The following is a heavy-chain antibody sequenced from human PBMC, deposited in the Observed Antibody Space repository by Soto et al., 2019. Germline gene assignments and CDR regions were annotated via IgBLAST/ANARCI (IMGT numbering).Heavy chain of an antibody. CDR3: ARGRIVVETAIRFDV. D-gene: IGHD2-21*02. J-gene: IGHJ6*02. Sequence: EVQLVESGGGLVQPGGSLRLSCAASGFSFSSYWMHWVRQAPGKGLVWVARINSDGSSTSYADSVKGRFTISRDNATSTLSLQMNSLRAEDTAVYYCARGRIVVETAIRFDVWGQGTTVTVSS. CDR1: GFSFSSYW. CDR2: INSDGSST. V-gene: IGHV3-74*01.